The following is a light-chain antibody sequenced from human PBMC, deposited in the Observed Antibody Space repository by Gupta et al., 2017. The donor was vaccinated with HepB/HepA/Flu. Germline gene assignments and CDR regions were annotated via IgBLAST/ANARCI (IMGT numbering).Light chain of an antibody. CDR2: EDS. J-gene: IGLJ2*01. V-gene: IGLV3-21*03. CDR3: QVGDSGGDVVV. CDR1: NIGSKS. Sequence: YVLTQPPSVPAAPGRTATTTCGGANIGSKSVHWYPQKPGQTPVLVVYEDSDRHSGIPERFSGSKSANTATLTISRVEAGEEADYYCQVGDSGGDVVVFGGGTKVIVL.